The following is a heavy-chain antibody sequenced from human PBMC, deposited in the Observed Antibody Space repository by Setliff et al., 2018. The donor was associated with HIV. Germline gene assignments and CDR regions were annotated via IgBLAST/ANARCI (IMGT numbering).Heavy chain of an antibody. V-gene: IGHV3-30*04. CDR1: GFTFNSYA. CDR3: ARGAATMAFDL. J-gene: IGHJ3*01. CDR2: ISYDGNNK. Sequence: GGSLRLSCAASGFTFNSYAMHWVRQAPGKGLQWVSVISYDGNNKKYADSVKGRFTISRDDAKNSLYQQMNSLRAEDTAVYYCARGAATMAFDLWGQGTMVTVSS. D-gene: IGHD6-25*01.